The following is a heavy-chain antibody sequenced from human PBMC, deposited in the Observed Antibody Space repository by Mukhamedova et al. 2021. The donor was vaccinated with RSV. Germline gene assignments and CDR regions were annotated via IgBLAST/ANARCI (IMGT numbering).Heavy chain of an antibody. V-gene: IGHV3-64D*06. CDR2: ISSNGGST. CDR3: VKDGNDIVVVPAAIPSGYFDY. D-gene: IGHD2-2*02. Sequence: EYVSAISSNGGSTYYADSVKGRFTISRDNSKNTLYLQMSSLRAEDTAVYYCVKDGNDIVVVPAAIPSGYFDYWGQGTLVTVSS. J-gene: IGHJ4*02.